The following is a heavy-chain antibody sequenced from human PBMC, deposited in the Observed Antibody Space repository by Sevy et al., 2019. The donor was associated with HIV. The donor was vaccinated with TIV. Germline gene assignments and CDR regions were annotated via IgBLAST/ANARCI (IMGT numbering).Heavy chain of an antibody. CDR1: GFSFSTYD. J-gene: IGHJ4*02. CDR2: ISGSGDRT. CDR3: AKEQSSGYLDY. D-gene: IGHD3-22*01. Sequence: GGSLRLSCAASGFSFSTYDITWVRQAPGKGLEWLSGISGSGDRTYYADSVKGRFTIFRDNSENTLYLQMNSLRAEDTAVYFCAKEQSSGYLDYWGQGTLVTV. V-gene: IGHV3-23*01.